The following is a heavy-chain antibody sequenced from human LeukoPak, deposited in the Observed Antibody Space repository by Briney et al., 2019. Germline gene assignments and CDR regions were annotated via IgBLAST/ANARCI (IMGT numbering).Heavy chain of an antibody. V-gene: IGHV4-34*01. CDR2: INHSGST. J-gene: IGHJ4*02. CDR1: GGSFSGYY. Sequence: SETLSLTCAVYGGSFSGYYWSWIRQPPGKGLEWIGEINHSGSTNYNPSLKSRVTTSVDTSKNQFSLKLSSVTAADTAVYYCARKKAPLWFGELYYFDYWGQGTLVTVSS. CDR3: ARKKAPLWFGELYYFDY. D-gene: IGHD3-10*01.